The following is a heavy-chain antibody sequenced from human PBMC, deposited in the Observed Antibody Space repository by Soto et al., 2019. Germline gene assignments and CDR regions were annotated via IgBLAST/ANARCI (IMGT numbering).Heavy chain of an antibody. CDR2: ISSDGNNQ. CDR1: GFTSSSFV. CDR3: ARDRGGLDAFGI. J-gene: IGHJ3*02. V-gene: IGHV3-30*03. Sequence: QVQLVESGGGVVQPGTSLRLSCAASGFTSSSFVIHWVRQAPGKGLEWLAVISSDGNNQYCAESVKGRFTIPRDNSKETLYLQVNSLRAEDTAVYFCARDRGGLDAFGIWCHGTMVTVT. D-gene: IGHD3-10*01.